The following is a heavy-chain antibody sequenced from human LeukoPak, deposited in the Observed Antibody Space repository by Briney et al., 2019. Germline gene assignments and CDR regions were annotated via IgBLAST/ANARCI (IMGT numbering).Heavy chain of an antibody. CDR3: TGDGWHGLFTY. Sequence: GGSLRLSCAASGFTFSSYGMTWVRQAPGKGLEWVSYISSSSSTIYYADSVKGRFTISRDNAKNSLYLQLNSLRAEDTAVYYCTGDGWHGLFTYWGQGTLVTVSS. V-gene: IGHV3-48*01. J-gene: IGHJ4*02. CDR1: GFTFSSYG. D-gene: IGHD7-27*01. CDR2: ISSSSSTI.